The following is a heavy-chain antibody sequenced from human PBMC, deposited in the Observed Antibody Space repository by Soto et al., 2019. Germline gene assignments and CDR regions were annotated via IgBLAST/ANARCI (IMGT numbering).Heavy chain of an antibody. CDR2: ISKDSGSYI. CDR1: GFTVSSNY. CDR3: ARDTRPVLGSHAYDI. J-gene: IGHJ3*02. D-gene: IGHD3-16*01. V-gene: IGHV3-21*05. Sequence: PGGSLRLSCAASGFTVSSNYMSWVRQAPGKGLEWISYISKDSGSYIYYIDSVKGRFTISRDNAKNSLYLQMNSLRGEDTAVYYCARDTRPVLGSHAYDIWGQGTMVTFSS.